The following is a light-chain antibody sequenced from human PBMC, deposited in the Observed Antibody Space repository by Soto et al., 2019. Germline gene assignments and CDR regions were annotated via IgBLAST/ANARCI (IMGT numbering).Light chain of an antibody. CDR2: GAS. V-gene: IGKV3-15*01. CDR3: QHDNNWPWT. J-gene: IGKJ1*01. CDR1: QSVSSN. Sequence: EIVMTQSPATLSVSPGERVTLSCRASQSVSSNLAWYQQKPGQSPRLLIYGASTRATGIPARFSGSGSGTEFTLTISSLQSEDFAVYYCQHDNNWPWTFGQGTKVEIK.